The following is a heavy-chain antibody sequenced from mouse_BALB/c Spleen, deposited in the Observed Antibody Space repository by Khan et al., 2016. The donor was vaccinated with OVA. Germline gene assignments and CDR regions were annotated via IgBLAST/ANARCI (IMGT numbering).Heavy chain of an antibody. J-gene: IGHJ3*01. CDR3: ARSTYRYAFVY. Sequence: EVQLQESGPSLVKPSQTLSLTCSVTVDSITSGYWSWIRKFPGNKLEYMGYMIYTGYTYYNPSLKSRISITRHTSKNQYYLQLNSVTTEDTATYYCARSTYRYAFVYWGQGTLVTVSA. D-gene: IGHD2-14*01. V-gene: IGHV3-8*02. CDR1: VDSITSGY. CDR2: MIYTGYT.